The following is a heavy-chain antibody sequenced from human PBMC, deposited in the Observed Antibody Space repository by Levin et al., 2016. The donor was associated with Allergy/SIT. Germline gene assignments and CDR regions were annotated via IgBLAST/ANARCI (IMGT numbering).Heavy chain of an antibody. D-gene: IGHD3-10*01. V-gene: IGHV1-18*01. CDR3: ARDREVRGVTSYYYYGMDV. CDR2: ISAYNGNT. J-gene: IGHJ6*02. Sequence: ASVKVSCKASGYTFTSYGISWVRQAPGQGLEWMGWISAYNGNTNYAQKLQGRVTMTTDTSTSTAYMELRSLRSDDTAVYYCARDREVRGVTSYYYYGMDVWGQGTTVTVSS. CDR1: GYTFTSYG.